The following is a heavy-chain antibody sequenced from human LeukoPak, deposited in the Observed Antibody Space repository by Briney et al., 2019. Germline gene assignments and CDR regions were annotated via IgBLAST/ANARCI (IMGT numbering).Heavy chain of an antibody. D-gene: IGHD6-6*01. V-gene: IGHV3-23*01. Sequence: GGSLRLSCAASGFTLSSYAMSWVRQAPGKGLEWVSAISGSGGSTYYADSVKGRFTISRDNSKNTLYLQMNSLRAEDTAVYYCARVRLKSIAAHSPAWGQGTLVTVSS. CDR3: ARVRLKSIAAHSPA. CDR1: GFTLSSYA. J-gene: IGHJ5*02. CDR2: ISGSGGST.